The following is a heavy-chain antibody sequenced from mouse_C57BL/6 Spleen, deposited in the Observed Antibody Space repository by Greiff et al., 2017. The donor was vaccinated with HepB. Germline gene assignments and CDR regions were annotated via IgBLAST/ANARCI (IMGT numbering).Heavy chain of an antibody. CDR3: ARGGSSSYYFDY. Sequence: VKLMESGAELVKPGASVKMSCKASGYTFTTYPIEWMKQNHGKSLEWIGNFHPYNDDTKYNEKFKGKATLTVEKSSSTVYLELSRLTSDDSAVYYCARGGSSSYYFDYWGQGTTLTVSS. V-gene: IGHV1-47*01. CDR2: FHPYNDDT. D-gene: IGHD1-1*01. J-gene: IGHJ2*01. CDR1: GYTFTTYP.